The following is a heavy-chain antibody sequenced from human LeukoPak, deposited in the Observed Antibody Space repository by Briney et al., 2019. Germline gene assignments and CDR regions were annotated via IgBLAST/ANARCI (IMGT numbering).Heavy chain of an antibody. D-gene: IGHD2-15*01. CDR3: ARGGCSGGSCYEDAFDI. CDR1: GGSFSGYY. CDR2: INQSGST. V-gene: IGHV4-34*01. Sequence: SETLSLTCAVYGGSFSGYYWSWIRQPPGKGPEWIGEINQSGSTNYNPSLKSRVTISVDTSKNQFSLKLSSVTAADTAVYYCARGGCSGGSCYEDAFDIWGQGTMVTVSS. J-gene: IGHJ3*02.